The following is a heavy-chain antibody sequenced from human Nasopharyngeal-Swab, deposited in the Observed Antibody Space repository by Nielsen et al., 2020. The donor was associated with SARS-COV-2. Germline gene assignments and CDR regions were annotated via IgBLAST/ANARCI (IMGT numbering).Heavy chain of an antibody. J-gene: IGHJ4*02. V-gene: IGHV4-39*01. CDR1: DGSVSTTTYF. CDR2: IYYNGNT. Sequence: SETLSLTCPVSDGSVSTTTYFWGWIRQPPGKGLEWIGNIYYNGNTYQNPSLKSRLTISVDKSKNQFSLQLSSVTAADTAVYYCVRSSSWYYFDYWAQGTQVTVSS. CDR3: VRSSSWYYFDY. D-gene: IGHD6-13*01.